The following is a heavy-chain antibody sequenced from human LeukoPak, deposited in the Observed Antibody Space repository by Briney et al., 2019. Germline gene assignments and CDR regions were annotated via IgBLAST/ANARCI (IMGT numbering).Heavy chain of an antibody. CDR1: GYSFTNYW. Sequence: GESLKISCKGSGYSFTNYWIAWLRQMPGKGREWMGIIYPGDSDTSYSPSFQGQVIISADTSFSTAYLKWSILKASDTALYYCASLGQPYGFAFDIWGQGTMVTVSS. CDR3: ASLGQPYGFAFDI. D-gene: IGHD3-10*01. J-gene: IGHJ3*02. V-gene: IGHV5-51*01. CDR2: IYPGDSDT.